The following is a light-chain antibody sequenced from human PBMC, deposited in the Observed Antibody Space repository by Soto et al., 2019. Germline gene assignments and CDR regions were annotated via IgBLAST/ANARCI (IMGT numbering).Light chain of an antibody. Sequence: EIVMTQSPATLSVSPGERAILSCRASKSVNNNLAWYQKKPGQAPRLLIYGASTRATGIPARFSGSGSGTEFTLSISSLQSEDFAIYYCQQYNNWPPLTFGGGTKVEIK. V-gene: IGKV3-15*01. J-gene: IGKJ4*01. CDR1: KSVNNN. CDR3: QQYNNWPPLT. CDR2: GAS.